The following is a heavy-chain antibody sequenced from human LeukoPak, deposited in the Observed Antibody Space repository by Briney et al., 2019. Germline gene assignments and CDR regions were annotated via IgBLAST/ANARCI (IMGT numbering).Heavy chain of an antibody. V-gene: IGHV4-59*08. CDR3: ARQESSYGSGSYFDY. Sequence: SETLSLTCTVSGGSISTYYWTWIRQPPGKGLEWIGSISYSGSTNNSPSLEGRVTMSVDTSKNQFSLKSSYVTAADTAVYFCARQESSYGSGSYFDYWGQGILVTVSS. D-gene: IGHD3-10*01. J-gene: IGHJ4*02. CDR1: GGSISTYY. CDR2: ISYSGST.